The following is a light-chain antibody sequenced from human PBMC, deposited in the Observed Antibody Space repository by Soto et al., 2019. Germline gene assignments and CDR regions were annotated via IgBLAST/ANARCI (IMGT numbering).Light chain of an antibody. V-gene: IGLV2-8*01. CDR1: SSDVGGYYL. Sequence: QSVLTQPPSASGSPGQSVTISCTGTSSDVGGYYLVSWYQHHPGKAPKLMIYEVDKRPSGVPDRFSGSKSGNTASLTVSGLQAEDEADYYCGSKAGGHNWVFGGGTKVTVL. CDR3: GSKAGGHNWV. J-gene: IGLJ3*02. CDR2: EVD.